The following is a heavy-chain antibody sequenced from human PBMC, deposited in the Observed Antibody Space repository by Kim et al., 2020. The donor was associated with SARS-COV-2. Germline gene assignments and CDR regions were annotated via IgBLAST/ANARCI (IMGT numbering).Heavy chain of an antibody. V-gene: IGHV3-21*01. J-gene: IGHJ3*02. D-gene: IGHD6-6*01. CDR2: ISSSSSYI. CDR1: GFTFSSYS. Sequence: GGSLRLSCAASGFTFSSYSMNWVRQAPGKGLEWVSSISSSSSYIYYADSVKGRFTISRDNAKNSLYLQMNSLRAEDTAVYYCARDAKGFSSDAFDIWGQGTMVTVSS. CDR3: ARDAKGFSSDAFDI.